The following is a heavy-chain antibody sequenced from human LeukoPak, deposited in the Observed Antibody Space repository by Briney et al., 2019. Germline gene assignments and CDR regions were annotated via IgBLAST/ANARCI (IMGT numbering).Heavy chain of an antibody. J-gene: IGHJ3*02. Sequence: GASVKVSCKASGYTFTSYAKHWVRQAPGQRLEWMGWINAGNGNTKYSQKFQGRVTITRDTSASTAYMELSSLRSEDTAVYYCAREGALNDSSGYYYSDAFDIWGQGTMVTVSS. D-gene: IGHD3-22*01. CDR3: AREGALNDSSGYYYSDAFDI. CDR2: INAGNGNT. V-gene: IGHV1-3*01. CDR1: GYTFTSYA.